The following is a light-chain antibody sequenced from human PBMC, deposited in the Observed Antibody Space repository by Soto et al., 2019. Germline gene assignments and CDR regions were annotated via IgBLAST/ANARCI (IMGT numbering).Light chain of an antibody. CDR1: QSFSSSY. J-gene: IGKJ3*01. V-gene: IGKV3-20*01. CDR2: DAS. CDR3: QHYGTSAL. Sequence: EIVLTQSPGTLSLSPGERATLSCRASQSFSSSYLAWYQQKPGQAPRLLIYDASRATGIPDRFSGSGSGTDFTLTITRLEPEDFAVYYCQHYGTSALFGPGTKVDI.